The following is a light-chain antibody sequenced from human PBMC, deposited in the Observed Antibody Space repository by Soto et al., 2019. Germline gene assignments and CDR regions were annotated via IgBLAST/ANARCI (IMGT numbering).Light chain of an antibody. Sequence: EIVMTQSPATLSVSPGERATLSCRASRNINRKLAWYQQKPGQAPRLLISGASTRATGILARFSGSGSGTEYILTIISLQSDDVAVYYCQQYYDCPPLTFGGGTKVEIK. J-gene: IGKJ4*01. CDR2: GAS. V-gene: IGKV3-15*01. CDR3: QQYYDCPPLT. CDR1: RNINRK.